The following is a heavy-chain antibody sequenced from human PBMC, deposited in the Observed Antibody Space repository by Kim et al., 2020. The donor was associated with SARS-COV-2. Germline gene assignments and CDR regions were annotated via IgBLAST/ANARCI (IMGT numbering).Heavy chain of an antibody. CDR1: GFTFSSYA. J-gene: IGHJ6*02. CDR3: ATKRGYDFWSDDYYYGMDV. V-gene: IGHV3-23*01. D-gene: IGHD3-3*01. Sequence: GGSLRLSCAASGFTFSSYAMSWVRQAPGKGLEWVSAISGSGGSTYYADSVKGRFTISRDNSKNTLYLQMNSLRAEDTAVYYCATKRGYDFWSDDYYYGMDVWGQVTTVTVSS. CDR2: ISGSGGST.